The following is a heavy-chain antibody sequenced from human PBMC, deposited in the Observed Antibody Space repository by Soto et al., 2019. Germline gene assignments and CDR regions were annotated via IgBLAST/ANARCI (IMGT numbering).Heavy chain of an antibody. V-gene: IGHV1-69*12. J-gene: IGHJ4*02. Sequence: QVQLVQPGAEVKKPGSSVKVSCKASGGTFSSYAISWVRQAPGQGLEWMGGIIPIFGTANYAQKFQGRVTITADESTSTAYMELSSLRSEDTAVYYCARGPSIAARPDSDFDYWGQGTLVTVSS. CDR1: GGTFSSYA. CDR3: ARGPSIAARPDSDFDY. CDR2: IIPIFGTA. D-gene: IGHD6-6*01.